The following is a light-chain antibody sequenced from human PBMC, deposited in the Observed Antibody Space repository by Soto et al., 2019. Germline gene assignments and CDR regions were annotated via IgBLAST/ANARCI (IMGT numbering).Light chain of an antibody. CDR1: RSDVGGYNY. Sequence: QSALTQPASVSGSPGQSITISCTGTRSDVGGYNYVSWYQQHPGKAPKLMIYDVSNRPSGVSNRFSGSKSGNTASLTISGIQAEDEADYYCSSYTSSSTRVFGGGTKVTVL. CDR3: SSYTSSSTRV. CDR2: DVS. J-gene: IGLJ2*01. V-gene: IGLV2-14*01.